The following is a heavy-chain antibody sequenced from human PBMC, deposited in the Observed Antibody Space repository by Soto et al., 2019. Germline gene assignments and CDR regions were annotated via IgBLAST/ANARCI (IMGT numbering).Heavy chain of an antibody. CDR2: IYPGDSDT. CDR3: ARHGYVYCSGGSCYSRHNWFDP. D-gene: IGHD2-15*01. V-gene: IGHV5-51*01. J-gene: IGHJ5*02. CDR1: GYSFTSYW. Sequence: GESLKISCKGSGYSFTSYWIGWVRQMPGKGLEWMGIIYPGDSDTRYSPSFQGQVTISADKSISTAYLQWSSLKASDTAMYYCARHGYVYCSGGSCYSRHNWFDPWGQGTLVTVSS.